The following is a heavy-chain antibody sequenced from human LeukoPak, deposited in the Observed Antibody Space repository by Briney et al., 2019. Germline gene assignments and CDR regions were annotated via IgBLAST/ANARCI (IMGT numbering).Heavy chain of an antibody. CDR2: IRYDGSNK. CDR1: GFTFSSYG. D-gene: IGHD3-3*01. J-gene: IGHJ4*02. CDR3: AKLGYDFWSGYSPFDY. V-gene: IGHV3-30*02. Sequence: GGSLRLSCAASGFTFSSYGMHWVRQAPGKGLEWVAFIRYDGSNKYYADSVKGRFTISRDNSKNTLYLQMNSLRAEDTAVYYRAKLGYDFWSGYSPFDYWGQGTLVTVSS.